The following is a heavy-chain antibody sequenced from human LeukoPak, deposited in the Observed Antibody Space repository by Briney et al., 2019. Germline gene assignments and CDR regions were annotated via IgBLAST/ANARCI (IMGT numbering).Heavy chain of an antibody. CDR1: GYTFTSYG. V-gene: IGHV1-18*01. CDR3: ARGIVVVPAAMGIHDAFDI. D-gene: IGHD2-2*01. Sequence: ASVKVSCKASGYTFTSYGISWVRQAPGQGLEWMGWISAYNGNTNYAQKLQGRVAMTTDTSTSTAYMELRSLRSDDTAVYYCARGIVVVPAAMGIHDAFDIWGQGTMATVSS. CDR2: ISAYNGNT. J-gene: IGHJ3*02.